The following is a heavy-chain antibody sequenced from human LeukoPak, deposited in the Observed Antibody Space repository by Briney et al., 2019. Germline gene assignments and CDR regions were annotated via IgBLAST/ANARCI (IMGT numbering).Heavy chain of an antibody. V-gene: IGHV1-3*01. CDR1: GYTFTSYA. J-gene: IGHJ3*02. D-gene: IGHD3-3*01. CDR3: AREHDFWSPYAFDI. CDR2: INAGNGNT. Sequence: ASVKVSCKTSGYTFTSYAIQWVRQAPGQRLEWMGWINAGNGNTKYSERLQGRVTITRGTSASTVYMELRTLRSEDTAVYYCAREHDFWSPYAFDIWGQGTMVTVSS.